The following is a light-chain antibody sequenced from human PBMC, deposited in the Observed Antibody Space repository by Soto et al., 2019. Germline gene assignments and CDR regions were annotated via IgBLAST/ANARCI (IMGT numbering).Light chain of an antibody. J-gene: IGKJ1*01. CDR1: QSISIY. CDR2: AAS. CDR3: QQSFSTPPT. V-gene: IGKV1-39*01. Sequence: DIQMTQSPASLSASVGDRVTITCRASQSISIYLNWFQQKPGKAPKLLIYAASNVQNQVPSRFSGGGSGTDFTLAISSQQPEDFATYYCQQSFSTPPTFGQGTEVEIK.